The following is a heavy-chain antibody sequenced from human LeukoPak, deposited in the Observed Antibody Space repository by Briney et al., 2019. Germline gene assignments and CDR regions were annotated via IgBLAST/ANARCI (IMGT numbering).Heavy chain of an antibody. Sequence: GRSLRLSCAASGFTFSSYSMNWVRQAPGKGLEWVSSISSSSSYIYYADSVKGRFTISRDNAKNSLYLQMNSLRAEDTAVYYCASYSSGWRDAFDIWGQGTMVTVSS. V-gene: IGHV3-21*01. J-gene: IGHJ3*02. CDR1: GFTFSSYS. D-gene: IGHD6-19*01. CDR2: ISSSSSYI. CDR3: ASYSSGWRDAFDI.